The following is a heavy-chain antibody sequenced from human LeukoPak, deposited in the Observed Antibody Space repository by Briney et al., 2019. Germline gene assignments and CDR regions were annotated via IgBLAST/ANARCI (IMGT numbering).Heavy chain of an antibody. CDR2: ISGSGTST. V-gene: IGHV3-23*01. J-gene: IGHJ4*02. D-gene: IGHD3-9*01. Sequence: AGGSLRLSCAASGFIFSSYAMTGPREAQGRGLEGVSVISGSGTSTYHADPVKGRFTVSRDNSKNTLYLQMNSLRAEDTAVYYCAKAEHYDILTGYSHFDCWGQGTLVTVSS. CDR1: GFIFSSYA. CDR3: AKAEHYDILTGYSHFDC.